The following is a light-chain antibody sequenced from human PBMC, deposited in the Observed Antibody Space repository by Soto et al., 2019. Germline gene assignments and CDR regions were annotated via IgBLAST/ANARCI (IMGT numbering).Light chain of an antibody. CDR2: DVN. CDR1: SSDVGGYNY. CDR3: SSYTNRLI. V-gene: IGLV2-14*03. Sequence: QSALTQPASLSGSPGQSITISCTGTSSDVGGYNYVSWYQQHPGKAPKLMIYDVNNRPSGVSNRFSGSKSGNTASLTISGLQADDEADYYCSSYTNRLIFGGGTKVTVL. J-gene: IGLJ2*01.